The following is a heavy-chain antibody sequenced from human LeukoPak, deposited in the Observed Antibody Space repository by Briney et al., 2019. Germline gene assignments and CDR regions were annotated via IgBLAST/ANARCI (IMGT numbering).Heavy chain of an antibody. Sequence: GGSLRLSCAASGFTFSSYAMHWVRQAPGKGLGWVAVISYDGSNKYYADSVKGRFTISRDNSKNTLYLQMNSLRAEDTAVYYCARDVSSSWYYYFDYWGQGTLVTVSS. V-gene: IGHV3-30-3*01. CDR1: GFTFSSYA. J-gene: IGHJ4*02. CDR3: ARDVSSSWYYYFDY. CDR2: ISYDGSNK. D-gene: IGHD6-13*01.